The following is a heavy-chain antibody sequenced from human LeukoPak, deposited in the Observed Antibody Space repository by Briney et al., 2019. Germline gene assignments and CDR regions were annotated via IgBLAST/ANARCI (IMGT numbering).Heavy chain of an antibody. CDR1: GFTFSSYS. Sequence: PGGSLRLSCAASGFTFSSYSMNWVRQAPGKGLEWVSSISSSSSYIYYADSVKGRFTISRDNAKNSLYLQMNSLRAEDTAVYYCATSLVPAAPAGVWGQGTLVTVSS. CDR3: ATSLVPAAPAGV. J-gene: IGHJ4*02. CDR2: ISSSSSYI. D-gene: IGHD2-2*01. V-gene: IGHV3-21*01.